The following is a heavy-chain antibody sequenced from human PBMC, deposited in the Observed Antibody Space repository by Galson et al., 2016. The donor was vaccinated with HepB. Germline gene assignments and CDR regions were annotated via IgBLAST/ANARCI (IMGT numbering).Heavy chain of an antibody. Sequence: SLRLSCAASGFTFTAYYMYWVRQTPGRGLVWVSRIGPDGSDTGYADTVKGRFTISRDNAKNTLYLQMNSLSAEDTALYYCVAYNWNYPDYWGQGTLVTVSS. CDR3: VAYNWNYPDY. D-gene: IGHD1-7*01. CDR1: GFTFTAYY. J-gene: IGHJ4*02. V-gene: IGHV3-74*01. CDR2: IGPDGSDT.